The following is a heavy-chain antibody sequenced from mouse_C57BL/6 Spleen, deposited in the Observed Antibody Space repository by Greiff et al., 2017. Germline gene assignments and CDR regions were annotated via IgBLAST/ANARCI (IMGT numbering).Heavy chain of an antibody. J-gene: IGHJ4*01. Sequence: VQRVESGAELVRPGTSVKVSCKASGYAFTNYLIEWVKQRPGQGLEWIGVINPGSGGTNYNEKFRGKATLTADKYSSTAYMQLSSLTSEDSAVYFYARYDYDYAMDYWGQGTSVTVSS. V-gene: IGHV1-54*01. CDR1: GYAFTNYL. D-gene: IGHD2-4*01. CDR2: INPGSGGT. CDR3: ARYDYDYAMDY.